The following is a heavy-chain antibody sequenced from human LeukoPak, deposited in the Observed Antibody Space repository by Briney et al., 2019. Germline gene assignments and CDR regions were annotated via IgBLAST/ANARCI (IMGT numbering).Heavy chain of an antibody. D-gene: IGHD3-10*01. CDR2: IYSGGST. J-gene: IGHJ6*03. Sequence: GGSLRLSCAASGFTVSSNYMSWVRQAPGPGLEWVSIIYSGGSTYYADSVKGRFTISRDNSKNTLYLQMNSLRAEKTAVYYCASGSGSYRTPYYYMDVWGKGTTVTVSS. V-gene: IGHV3-53*01. CDR3: ASGSGSYRTPYYYMDV. CDR1: GFTVSSNY.